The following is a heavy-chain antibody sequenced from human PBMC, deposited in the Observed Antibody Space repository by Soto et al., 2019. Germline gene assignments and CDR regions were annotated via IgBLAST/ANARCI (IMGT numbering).Heavy chain of an antibody. CDR3: ARQDGISLYYYDY. CDR2: INHSGST. V-gene: IGHV4-34*01. CDR1: GGSFSGYY. D-gene: IGHD1-20*01. J-gene: IGHJ4*02. Sequence: PWETLSLTFAVYGGSFSGYYWSWIRQPPGKGLEWSGEINHSGSTNYNPSLKSRVTISVDTSKNQFPLKASDTAIYYRARQDGISLYYYDYWGQGTQDTVS.